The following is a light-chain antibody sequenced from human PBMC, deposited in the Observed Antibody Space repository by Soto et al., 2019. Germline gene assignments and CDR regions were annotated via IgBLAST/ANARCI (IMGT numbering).Light chain of an antibody. Sequence: EIVMTQSPATLSVSPGERATLSCRASQSVRTNLAWYQQKPGQAPRLLIYGASTRATGFPARFSGSGSGTKFTLTISSLQSEDFAVYFCQQYDNWPPLTFGQGTRLEIK. CDR3: QQYDNWPPLT. V-gene: IGKV3-15*01. J-gene: IGKJ5*01. CDR1: QSVRTN. CDR2: GAS.